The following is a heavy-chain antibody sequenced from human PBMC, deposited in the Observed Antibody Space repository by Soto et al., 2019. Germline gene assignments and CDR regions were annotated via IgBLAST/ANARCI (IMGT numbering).Heavy chain of an antibody. J-gene: IGHJ3*02. CDR3: ARGVRMGIVVVLTDAFDI. Sequence: GGSLRLSCAASGFTFSSYGMHWVRQAPGKGLEWVAVIWYDGSNKYYADSVKGRFTISRDNSKNTLYLQMNSLRAEDTAVYYYARGVRMGIVVVLTDAFDIWGQGTMVTVSS. D-gene: IGHD3-22*01. CDR2: IWYDGSNK. V-gene: IGHV3-33*01. CDR1: GFTFSSYG.